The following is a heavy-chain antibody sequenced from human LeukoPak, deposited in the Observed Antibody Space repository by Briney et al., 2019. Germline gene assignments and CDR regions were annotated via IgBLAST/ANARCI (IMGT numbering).Heavy chain of an antibody. Sequence: PSQTLSLTCTVSGGSISSGGYYWSWIRQPPGKGLEWIGYIYHSGSTYYNPSLKSRVTISVDRSKNQFSLKLSSVTAADTAVYYCASSVRLGGSMVRGEVARWGQGTLVTVSS. J-gene: IGHJ4*02. CDR1: GGSISSGGYY. CDR3: ASSVRLGGSMVRGEVAR. CDR2: IYHSGST. V-gene: IGHV4-30-2*01. D-gene: IGHD3-10*01.